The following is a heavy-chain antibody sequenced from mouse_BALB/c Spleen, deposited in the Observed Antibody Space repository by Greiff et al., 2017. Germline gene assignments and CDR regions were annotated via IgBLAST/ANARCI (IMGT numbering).Heavy chain of an antibody. CDR2: ISYDGSN. CDR3: ARATQGWYFDV. Sequence: ESGPGLVKPSQSLSLTCSVTGYSITSGYYWNWIRQFPGNKLEWMGYISYDGSNNYNPSLKNRISITRDTSKNQFFLKLNSVTTEVTATYYCARATQGWYFDVWGAGTTVTVSS. J-gene: IGHJ1*01. CDR1: GYSITSGYY. V-gene: IGHV3-6*02.